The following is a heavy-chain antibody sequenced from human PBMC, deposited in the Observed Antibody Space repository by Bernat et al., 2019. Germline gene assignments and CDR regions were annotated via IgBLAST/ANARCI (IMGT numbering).Heavy chain of an antibody. V-gene: IGHV3-21*01. D-gene: IGHD5-18*01. J-gene: IGHJ3*02. CDR1: GFTFSSYS. Sequence: EVQLVESGGGLVKPGGSLGLSCAASGFTFSSYSMNWVRQAPGKGREWVSSISSSSSYINYADSVKGRFTISRDNDKNSLYLQMNSLRAEDTAVYYCARNRYSYGFLDAFDIWGQGTMVTVSS. CDR2: ISSSSSYI. CDR3: ARNRYSYGFLDAFDI.